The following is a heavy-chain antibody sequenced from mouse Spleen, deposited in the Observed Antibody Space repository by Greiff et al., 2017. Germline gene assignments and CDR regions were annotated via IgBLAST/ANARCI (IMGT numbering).Heavy chain of an antibody. CDR3: ARKQYRNDVYYFDY. J-gene: IGHJ2*01. CDR1: GYAFSSYW. CDR2: IYPGDGDT. V-gene: IGHV1-82*01. D-gene: IGHD2-14*01. Sequence: QVQLQQSGPELVKPGASVKISCKASGYAFSSYWMNWVKQRPGKGLEWIGRIYPGDGDTNYNGKFKGKATLTADKSSSTAYMQLSSLTSEDSAVYVCARKQYRNDVYYFDYWGQGTPLTVSA.